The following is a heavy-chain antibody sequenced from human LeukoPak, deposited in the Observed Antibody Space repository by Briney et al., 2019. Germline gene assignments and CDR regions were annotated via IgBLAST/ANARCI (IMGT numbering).Heavy chain of an antibody. V-gene: IGHV3-9*03. CDR1: GFTFDDYA. CDR3: ARTGDVGRGFDY. D-gene: IGHD7-27*01. Sequence: PGGSLRLSCAASGFTFDDYAMHWVRQAPGKGLEWVSGISWNSGSIGYADSVKGRFTISRDNAKNSLYLQMNSLRAEDMALYYCARTGDVGRGFDYWGQGTLVTVSS. CDR2: ISWNSGSI. J-gene: IGHJ4*02.